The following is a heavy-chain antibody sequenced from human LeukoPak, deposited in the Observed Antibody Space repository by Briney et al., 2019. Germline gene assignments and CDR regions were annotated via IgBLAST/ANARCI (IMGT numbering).Heavy chain of an antibody. CDR1: GYTFTGYY. Sequence: ASVKVSCKASGYTFTGYYMHWVRQAPGQGLEWMGWINPNSGGTNYAQKFQGRVTMTRDTSISTAYMELSRLRSDDSAVYYCARYFYDSSGSSSDAFDIWGQGTMVTVSS. CDR3: ARYFYDSSGSSSDAFDI. CDR2: INPNSGGT. V-gene: IGHV1-2*02. D-gene: IGHD3-22*01. J-gene: IGHJ3*02.